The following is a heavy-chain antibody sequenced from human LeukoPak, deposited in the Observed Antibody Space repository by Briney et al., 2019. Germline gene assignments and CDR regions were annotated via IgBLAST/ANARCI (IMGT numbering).Heavy chain of an antibody. CDR2: FDPEDGET. D-gene: IGHD1-26*01. J-gene: IGHJ4*02. V-gene: IGHV1-24*01. Sequence: ASVKVSCKVSGYTLTELSMHWVRQAPGKGLGWMGGFDPEDGETIYAQKFQGRVTMTEDTSTDTAYMELSSLRSEDTAVYYCATGTGSSYYFDYWGQGTLVTVSS. CDR3: ATGTGSSYYFDY. CDR1: GYTLTELS.